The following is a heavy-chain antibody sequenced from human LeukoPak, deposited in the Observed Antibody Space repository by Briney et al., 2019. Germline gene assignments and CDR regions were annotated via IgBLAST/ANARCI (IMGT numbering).Heavy chain of an antibody. CDR1: GYIFSNYG. D-gene: IGHD6-13*01. V-gene: IGHV1-18*01. CDR3: ARDTEYSSGWYGETFDY. Sequence: ASVKVSCKASGYIFSNYGISWVRQAPGHGLEWMGWISSAGNTNYAQKLQGRVTMTTDTSTSTAYMELRSLRSDDTAVYYCARDTEYSSGWYGETFDYWGQGTLVTVSS. J-gene: IGHJ4*02. CDR2: ISSAGNT.